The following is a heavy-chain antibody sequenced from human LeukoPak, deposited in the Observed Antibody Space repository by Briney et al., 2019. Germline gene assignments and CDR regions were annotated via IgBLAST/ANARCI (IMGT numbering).Heavy chain of an antibody. CDR1: GFTLSRYG. CDR2: ISSSSSYI. V-gene: IGHV3-21*01. J-gene: IGHJ3*02. D-gene: IGHD3-22*01. CDR3: ARENYENDAFDI. Sequence: GGSVRLSCAGSGFTLSRYGMNWVRQAPGKGLEWVSYISSSSSYIYYGDSVKGRFAVSRDNAKKSLYLQMNSLRAEDTAVYYCARENYENDAFDIWGQGTVVTVSS.